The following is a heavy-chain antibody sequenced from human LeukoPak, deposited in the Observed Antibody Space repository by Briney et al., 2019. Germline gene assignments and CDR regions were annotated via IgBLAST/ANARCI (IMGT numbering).Heavy chain of an antibody. CDR1: GFTFSSYA. J-gene: IGHJ6*03. CDR2: ISGSADST. CDR3: AKDLGSGALLYYCYMDV. Sequence: PGGSLRLSCAASGFTFSSYAMNWVRQAPGKGLEWVSGISGSADSTHYADSVKGRFTVSRDNSKNTLYLQMNSLRAEDTAVYYCAKDLGSGALLYYCYMDVWGKGTTVTVSS. V-gene: IGHV3-23*01. D-gene: IGHD2-15*01.